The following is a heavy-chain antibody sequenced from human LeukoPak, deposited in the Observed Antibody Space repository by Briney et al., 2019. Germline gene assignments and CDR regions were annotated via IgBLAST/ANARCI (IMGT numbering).Heavy chain of an antibody. CDR1: GGSISTYY. CDR2: VYYSGST. Sequence: PSETLSLTCTVSGGSISTYYWSWVRQPPGEGLEWIGYVYYSGSTEYNPSLKGRVIISIDTSKIQFSLQLNSMTAADTAVYYCARGRDFWSGYSFDYWGQGTLVTVSS. D-gene: IGHD3-3*01. J-gene: IGHJ4*02. V-gene: IGHV4-59*01. CDR3: ARGRDFWSGYSFDY.